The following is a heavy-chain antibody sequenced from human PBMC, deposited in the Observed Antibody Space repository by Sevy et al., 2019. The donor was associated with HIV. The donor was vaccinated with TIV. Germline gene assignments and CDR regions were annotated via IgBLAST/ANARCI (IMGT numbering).Heavy chain of an antibody. V-gene: IGHV3-30*04. D-gene: IGHD3-10*01. J-gene: IGHJ5*01. CDR3: TRVRGLLGWFDS. CDR2: ISYDGSRT. CDR1: GFTFSDYT. Sequence: GGSLRLSCAASGFTFSDYTIQWVRQAPGKGLEWVAVISYDGSRTSYADSVKGRFTISRDNSENTLFLQMNSLRAEDTAIYYCTRVRGLLGWFDSWGQGTLVTVSS.